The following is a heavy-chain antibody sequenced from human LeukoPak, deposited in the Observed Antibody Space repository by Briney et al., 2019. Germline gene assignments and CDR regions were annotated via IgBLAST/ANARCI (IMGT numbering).Heavy chain of an antibody. J-gene: IGHJ6*02. D-gene: IGHD2-2*01. CDR1: GGSVSNSLYY. CDR3: ARDKLVGYYYGMDV. Sequence: SETLSLTCTVSGGSVSNSLYYWSWIRQPPGKGLEWIGYIYYNGDTNYNPSLKSRVIISIDTSSNQFSLRLNSMTAADTAMYYCARDKLVGYYYGMDVWGQGTTVTVSS. V-gene: IGHV4-61*01. CDR2: IYYNGDT.